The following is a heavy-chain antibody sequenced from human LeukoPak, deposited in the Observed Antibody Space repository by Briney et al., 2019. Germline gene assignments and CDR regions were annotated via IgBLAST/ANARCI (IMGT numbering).Heavy chain of an antibody. D-gene: IGHD3-16*01. CDR2: FDPEDGET. CDR1: GYTLTELS. J-gene: IGHJ6*03. V-gene: IGHV1-24*01. CDR3: ATADPRFLRVWYYYYMDV. Sequence: GASVKVSCKVSGYTLTELSMHWVRQAPGKGLEWMGGFDPEDGETIYAQKFQGRVTMTEDTSTDTAYMELSSLRSEDTAVYYCATADPRFLRVWYYYYMDVWGKGTTVTVSS.